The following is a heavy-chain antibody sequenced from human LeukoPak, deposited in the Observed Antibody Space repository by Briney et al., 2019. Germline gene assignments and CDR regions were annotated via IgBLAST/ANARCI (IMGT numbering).Heavy chain of an antibody. J-gene: IGHJ3*02. V-gene: IGHV3-74*01. D-gene: IGHD1-7*01. CDR3: ARGGNYLQDAFDI. CDR1: GFTFSSYL. CDR2: MNSDGSST. Sequence: GGSLRLSCAASGFTFSSYLMHWVRQAPGKGLVWVSRMNSDGSSTSYADSVKGRFTISRDNAKSTLYLQMNSLRAEDTAVYYCARGGNYLQDAFDIWGQGTMVTVSS.